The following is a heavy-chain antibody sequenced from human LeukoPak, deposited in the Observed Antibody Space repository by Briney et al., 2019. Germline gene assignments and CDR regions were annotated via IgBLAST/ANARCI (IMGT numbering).Heavy chain of an antibody. CDR2: IQTRGNT. CDR1: GDSIRTNY. Sequence: SETLSLTCTVSGDSIRTNYWNWIRQPAGKGLEWIGRIQTRGNTNYNPSLKSRLTLSVDTSKNQFSLKLTSVTAADTAVYYCAGERGEEYSSGWYKRNYFDNWGQGIRVTVSS. CDR3: AGERGEEYSSGWYKRNYFDN. J-gene: IGHJ4*02. D-gene: IGHD6-19*01. V-gene: IGHV4-4*07.